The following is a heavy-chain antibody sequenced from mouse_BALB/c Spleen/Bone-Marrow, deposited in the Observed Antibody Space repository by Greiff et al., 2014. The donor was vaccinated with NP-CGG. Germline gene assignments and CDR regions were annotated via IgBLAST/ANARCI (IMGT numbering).Heavy chain of an antibody. CDR3: ARYYYGSSYFDY. CDR2: IDPANGNT. Sequence: DVKLQESGAELVKPGASVKLSCTASGFNIKDTYMHWVKQRPEQGLEWMGRIDPANGNTKYDPKFQGKATITADTSSNTAYLQLSSLTSEDTAVYYCARYYYGSSYFDYWGQGTTLTVSS. J-gene: IGHJ2*01. CDR1: GFNIKDTY. D-gene: IGHD1-1*01. V-gene: IGHV14-3*02.